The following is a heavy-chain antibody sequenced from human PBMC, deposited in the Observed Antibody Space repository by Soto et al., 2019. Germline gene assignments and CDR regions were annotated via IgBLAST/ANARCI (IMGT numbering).Heavy chain of an antibody. CDR3: ARTATYYYASSGYYYDWFDP. V-gene: IGHV4-31*03. Sequence: SETLSLTCTVSGGSISSGGYHWSWIRQHPGKGLEWIGYLFYSGNTYYNPSLKSRVTISIDTSKNPFSLKLNSVTAAAKAVYYCARTATYYYASSGYYYDWFDPWGQGTLVTVS. CDR1: GGSISSGGYH. D-gene: IGHD3-22*01. J-gene: IGHJ5*02. CDR2: LFYSGNT.